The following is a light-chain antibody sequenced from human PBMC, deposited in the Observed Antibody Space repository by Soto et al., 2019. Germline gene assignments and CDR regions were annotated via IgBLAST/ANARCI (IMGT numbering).Light chain of an antibody. J-gene: IGKJ1*01. CDR3: QQYYGYPWV. Sequence: DIHMTQTPSSLSASVGDRVTITCRASQGISTYLGWYQQKPGKVPKSLIYSASSLQSGVPSRFSASGSGTEFTLAISDMQPDDFAPYYWQQYYGYPWVFGQGTKLDI. CDR2: SAS. V-gene: IGKV1-16*01. CDR1: QGISTY.